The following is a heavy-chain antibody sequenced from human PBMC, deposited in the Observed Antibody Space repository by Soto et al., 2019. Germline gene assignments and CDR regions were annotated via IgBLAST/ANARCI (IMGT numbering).Heavy chain of an antibody. Sequence: QVQLVESGGGVVQPGRSLRLSCAASGFTFSSYGMHWVRQAPGKGLEWVAVISYDGSNKYYADSVKGRFTISRDNSKNTMYLQMNSMRAEDTAVYSCAKSTTVLPFDYWGQGTLVTVSS. CDR1: GFTFSSYG. CDR2: ISYDGSNK. V-gene: IGHV3-30*18. D-gene: IGHD4-17*01. CDR3: AKSTTVLPFDY. J-gene: IGHJ4*02.